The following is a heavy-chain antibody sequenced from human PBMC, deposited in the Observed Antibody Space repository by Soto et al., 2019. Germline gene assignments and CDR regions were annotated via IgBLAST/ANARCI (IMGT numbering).Heavy chain of an antibody. CDR2: LYWDGDK. D-gene: IGHD3-22*01. J-gene: IGHJ4*02. CDR3: ARNYCDDVGYAFDY. Sequence: QITLKESGPTLVRPTQTLTLTCTFSGFSLSTRAVGVAWIRQPPGKALEWLALLYWDGDKRYSPSLKSRLTITKGTSKNHVVLTITNMDHVDTATYSCARNYCDDVGYAFDYWGQGTLVTVSS. V-gene: IGHV2-5*02. CDR1: GFSLSTRAVG.